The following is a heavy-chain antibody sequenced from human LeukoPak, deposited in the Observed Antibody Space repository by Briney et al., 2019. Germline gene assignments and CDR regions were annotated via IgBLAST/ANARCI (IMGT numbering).Heavy chain of an antibody. D-gene: IGHD3-3*01. CDR1: GGSISSGGYY. V-gene: IGHV4-30-2*01. Sequence: SETLSLTCTVSGGSISSGGYYWSWIRQPPGKGLEWIGYIYHSGSTYYNPSLKSRVTISVDRSKNQFSLKLSSVTAADTAVYYCASRYYDFWSGYYPDVWGKGTTVTVSS. J-gene: IGHJ6*04. CDR2: IYHSGST. CDR3: ASRYYDFWSGYYPDV.